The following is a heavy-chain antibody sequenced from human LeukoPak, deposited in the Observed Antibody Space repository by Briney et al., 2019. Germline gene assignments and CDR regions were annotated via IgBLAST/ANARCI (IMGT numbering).Heavy chain of an antibody. CDR2: INHSGST. CDR3: ARGRGY. Sequence: GSLRLSCAASGFTFSTYAMNWVRQPPGKGLEWIGEINHSGSTNYNPSLKSRVTISVDTSKNQFSLKLSSVTAADTAVYYCARGRGYWGQGTLVTVSS. V-gene: IGHV4-34*01. CDR1: GFTFSTYA. J-gene: IGHJ4*02.